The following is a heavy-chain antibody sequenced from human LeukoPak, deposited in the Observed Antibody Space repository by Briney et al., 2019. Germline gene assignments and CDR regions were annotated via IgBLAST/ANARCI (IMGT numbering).Heavy chain of an antibody. Sequence: PGGSLRLSCAASGFTFSGSAMHWVRQASGKGLEWVGRIRSKANSYATAYAASVKGRFTISRDDSKNTAYLQMNTLRAEDTAVYYCASWGIFESYWGQGTLVTVSS. J-gene: IGHJ4*02. CDR3: ASWGIFESY. V-gene: IGHV3-73*01. D-gene: IGHD3-16*01. CDR1: GFTFSGSA. CDR2: IRSKANSYAT.